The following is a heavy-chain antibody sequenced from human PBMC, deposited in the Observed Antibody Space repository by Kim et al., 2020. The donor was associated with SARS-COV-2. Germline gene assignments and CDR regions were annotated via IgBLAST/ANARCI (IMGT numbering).Heavy chain of an antibody. D-gene: IGHD3-3*01. CDR3: AKGFFDFWSGHNWFDP. Sequence: SVKGRYNISRDKSKNTLYLQMNSLRAEDTAVYYCAKGFFDFWSGHNWFDPWGQGTLVTVSS. J-gene: IGHJ5*02. V-gene: IGHV3-23*02.